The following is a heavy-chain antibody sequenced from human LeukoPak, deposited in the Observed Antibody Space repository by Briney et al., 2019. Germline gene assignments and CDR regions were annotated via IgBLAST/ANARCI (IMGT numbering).Heavy chain of an antibody. V-gene: IGHV4-4*07. J-gene: IGHJ4*02. CDR1: GGSMSPYY. CDR3: ARGIGSGKDYFDF. D-gene: IGHD3-10*01. Sequence: PSETLSLTCTVSGGSMSPYYWNWIRQPAGTGLEWIGRMYANGVGTYSPSLKSRVTMSVDTSRNQISLRLSSVTAADTAVYYCARGIGSGKDYFDFWGQGTLVTVSS. CDR2: MYANGVG.